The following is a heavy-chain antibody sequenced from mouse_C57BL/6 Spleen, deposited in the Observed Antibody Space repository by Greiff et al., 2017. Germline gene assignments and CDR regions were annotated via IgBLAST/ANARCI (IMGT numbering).Heavy chain of an antibody. CDR2: FFPRIGNT. CDR1: GYTFTSYG. V-gene: IGHV1-81*01. CDR3: ARKAMDY. Sequence: QVQLQQSGAELARPGASVKLSCKASGYTFTSYGISWVKQRTGQGLEWIGEFFPRIGNTYYNEKFKSKATLTADKSSSPAYMELRSLPSEDSAVYFCARKAMDYWGQGTSVTVSS. J-gene: IGHJ4*01.